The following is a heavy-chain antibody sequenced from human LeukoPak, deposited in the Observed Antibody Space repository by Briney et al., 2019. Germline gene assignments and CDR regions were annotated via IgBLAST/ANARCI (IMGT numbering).Heavy chain of an antibody. D-gene: IGHD2-2*01. V-gene: IGHV4-4*01. CDR2: IYHSGST. CDR1: GGSISSGNW. J-gene: IGHJ3*02. CDR3: AREPRGGGYCSSTSCYGDAFDI. Sequence: SGTLSLTCVVSGGSISSGNWWSWVRQPPGKGLEWIGEIYHSGSTNYNPSLKSRVTISVDKSKDQFSLKLSSVTAADTAVYCCAREPRGGGYCSSTSCYGDAFDIWGQGTMVTVSS.